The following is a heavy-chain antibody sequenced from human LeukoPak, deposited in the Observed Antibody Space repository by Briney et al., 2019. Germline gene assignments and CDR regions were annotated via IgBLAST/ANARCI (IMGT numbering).Heavy chain of an antibody. V-gene: IGHV3-23*01. J-gene: IGHJ5*02. Sequence: PGGSLRLSCAASGFTFSSYAMSWVRQAPGKGLEWVSSISGSGGSTYYADSVKGRFTISRDNSKNTLYLQMNSLRAEDTAIYYCANRSLVYCSSTSCYEGGWFDPWGQGTLVTVSS. CDR3: ANRSLVYCSSTSCYEGGWFDP. CDR1: GFTFSSYA. D-gene: IGHD2-2*01. CDR2: ISGSGGST.